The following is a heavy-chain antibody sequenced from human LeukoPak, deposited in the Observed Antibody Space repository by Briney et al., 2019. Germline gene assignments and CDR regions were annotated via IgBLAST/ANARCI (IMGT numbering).Heavy chain of an antibody. J-gene: IGHJ4*02. CDR1: GFTFNSYG. CDR3: ANRVNDLPV. CDR2: ISFDVINK. V-gene: IGHV3-30*18. Sequence: GGSLRLSCAASGFTFNSYGMHWVRQAPGKGLEWVAVISFDVINKYYADSVKGRFTISRDNSKNTLYLEMNSLRMDDTAVYYCANRVNDLPVWGQGTLVTVSS.